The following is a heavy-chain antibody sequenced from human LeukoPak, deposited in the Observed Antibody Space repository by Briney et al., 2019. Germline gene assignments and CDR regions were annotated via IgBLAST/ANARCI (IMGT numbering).Heavy chain of an antibody. D-gene: IGHD4-17*01. CDR3: ARSLAAVTTGASY. CDR2: INPSGSNT. Sequence: GASVKVSCKSSGYTFTSYFIHWVRQAPGQGLEWMGIINPSGSNTNYAQKFQGRVTMTRDTSTSTVYMELSSLSSADTAVYYCARSLAAVTTGASYWGQGTLVTVSS. V-gene: IGHV1-46*01. J-gene: IGHJ4*02. CDR1: GYTFTSYF.